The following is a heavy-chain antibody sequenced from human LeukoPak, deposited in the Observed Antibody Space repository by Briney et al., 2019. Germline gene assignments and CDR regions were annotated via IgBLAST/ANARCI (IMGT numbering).Heavy chain of an antibody. D-gene: IGHD2-2*01. CDR1: GFAFDERG. CDR2: INWSGGST. J-gene: IGHJ4*02. Sequence: GGSLRLSCTASGFAFDERGMSWVRQVPGKGLEWVSGINWSGGSTGYADPLRGRFTISRDNAKNSLYLQMDSLRAEDTALYYCARAPITSPFYFDYWGQGTLVTVSS. V-gene: IGHV3-20*04. CDR3: ARAPITSPFYFDY.